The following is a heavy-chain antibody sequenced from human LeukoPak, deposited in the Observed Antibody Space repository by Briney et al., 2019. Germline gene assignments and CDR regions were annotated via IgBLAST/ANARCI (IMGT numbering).Heavy chain of an antibody. D-gene: IGHD1/OR15-1a*01. CDR3: ARSITGTRSKFDY. Sequence: SETLSLTCTVSGGSISSYYWSWIRQPPGKGLEWIAYMSNSGSTNYNPSLKSRVTVSVDTSKNQFSLKLSSVTAADTAVYYCARSITGTRSKFDYWGQGTLVTVSS. V-gene: IGHV4-4*08. CDR2: MSNSGST. CDR1: GGSISSYY. J-gene: IGHJ4*02.